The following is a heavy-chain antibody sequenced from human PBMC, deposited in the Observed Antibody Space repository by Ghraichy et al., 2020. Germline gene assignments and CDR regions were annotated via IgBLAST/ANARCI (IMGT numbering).Heavy chain of an antibody. CDR2: MSYSGNN. CDR3: ARAATVDYYYYYMDV. CDR1: GGSITSGDFF. D-gene: IGHD4-11*01. J-gene: IGHJ6*03. Sequence: SETLSLTCAVSGGSITSGDFFWSWVRQHPGKGLEWIGYMSYSGNNYYNPSLQSLPSISIDTSRNQFSLKLSSVTAADTAVYYCARAATVDYYYYYMDVWGKGTTVTVSS. V-gene: IGHV4-31*01.